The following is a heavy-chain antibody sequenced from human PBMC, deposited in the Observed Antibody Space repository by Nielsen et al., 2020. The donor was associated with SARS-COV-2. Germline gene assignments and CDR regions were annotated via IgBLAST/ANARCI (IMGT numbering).Heavy chain of an antibody. V-gene: IGHV3-11*03. CDR3: ARPRYSGSYDGLDS. CDR1: GFTFSDYY. CDR2: ISSSSSYT. J-gene: IGHJ4*02. D-gene: IGHD1-26*01. Sequence: GESLKISCAASGFTFSDYYMSWIRQAPGKGLEWVSYISSSSSYTNYADSVKGRFTISRDNAKNSLSLHMNSLRAEDTAVYYCARPRYSGSYDGLDSWGQGTLVTVSS.